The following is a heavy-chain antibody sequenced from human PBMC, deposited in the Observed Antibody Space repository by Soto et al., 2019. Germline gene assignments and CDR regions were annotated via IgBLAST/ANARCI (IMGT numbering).Heavy chain of an antibody. CDR1: GFTFSDYA. J-gene: IGHJ6*03. Sequence: EAQLVESGGGLVQPGRSLRLSCTASGFTFSDYAMSWLRQAPGKGREWVGFIRSKAYGGTTEYAASVKGRFTISRDDSKSIAYLQMNSLKTEDTAVYYCTRGEEVPAATYYYYYMDVWGKGTTVTVSS. CDR3: TRGEEVPAATYYYYYMDV. D-gene: IGHD2-2*01. CDR2: IRSKAYGGTT. V-gene: IGHV3-49*03.